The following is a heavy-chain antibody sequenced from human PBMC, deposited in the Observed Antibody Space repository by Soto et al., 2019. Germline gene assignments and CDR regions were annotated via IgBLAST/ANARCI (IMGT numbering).Heavy chain of an antibody. CDR1: GGSISSSSYY. D-gene: IGHD3-16*02. Sequence: SETLSLTCTVSGGSISSSSYYWGWIRQPPGKGLEWIGSIYYSGSTYYNPSLKSRVTISVDTSKNQFSLKLSSVTAADTAVYYCARELFGGVIVIPRYFDYWGQGTLVTVPS. CDR3: ARELFGGVIVIPRYFDY. V-gene: IGHV4-39*02. CDR2: IYYSGST. J-gene: IGHJ4*02.